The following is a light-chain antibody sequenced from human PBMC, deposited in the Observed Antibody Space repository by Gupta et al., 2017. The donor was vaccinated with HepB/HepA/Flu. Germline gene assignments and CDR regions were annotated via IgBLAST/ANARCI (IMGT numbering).Light chain of an antibody. J-gene: IGLJ1*01. CDR3: CSYAGSYTHYV. CDR2: DVS. CDR1: SSDVGNYND. Sequence: QSALTQPRSVSGSPGQSVTISCTGSSSDVGNYNDVSWYQHRPGKAPKLMIYDVSKWPTGVPDRFSGSKSGNTASLTISGLQAEDEADYYCCSYAGSYTHYVFGTGTKVTVL. V-gene: IGLV2-11*01.